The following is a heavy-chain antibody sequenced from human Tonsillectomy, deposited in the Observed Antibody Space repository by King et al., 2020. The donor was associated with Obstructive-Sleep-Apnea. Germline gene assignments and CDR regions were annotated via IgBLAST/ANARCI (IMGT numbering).Heavy chain of an antibody. CDR1: RFTFSNYA. Sequence: VQLVESGGGVVQPGRSLRLSCAASRFTFSNYAMHWVRQAPGKGPEWVAVISFDGSNRYYAGSVTGRFTISRDNSKNTLHLQMNSLRADDTAVYYCARDRSKWLPGTFVYYWGQGTLVTVSS. D-gene: IGHD5-12*01. CDR2: ISFDGSNR. J-gene: IGHJ4*02. CDR3: ARDRSKWLPGTFVYY. V-gene: IGHV3-30*04.